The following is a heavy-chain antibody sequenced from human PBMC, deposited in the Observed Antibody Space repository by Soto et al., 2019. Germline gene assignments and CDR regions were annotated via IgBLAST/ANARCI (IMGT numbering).Heavy chain of an antibody. CDR3: ARGGNRYSNVASGVGGFDY. CDR2: VYHTGST. V-gene: IGHV4-59*01. D-gene: IGHD5-12*01. Sequence: ASETLSLTCTVSGASISSSYWSWIRQSPGKGLEWIGYVYHTGSTNYNPSLKSRVTISLDTSKSQFSLNLTSLTTADTAVYFCARGGNRYSNVASGVGGFDYWGQGSLVTVSS. CDR1: GASISSSY. J-gene: IGHJ4*02.